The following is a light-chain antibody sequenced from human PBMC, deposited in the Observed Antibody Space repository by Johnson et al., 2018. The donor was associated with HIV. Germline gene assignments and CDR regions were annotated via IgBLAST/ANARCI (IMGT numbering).Light chain of an antibody. CDR2: ENN. CDR1: SSNIGNNY. CDR3: GTWDTSLSVYV. Sequence: QSVLTQPPSVSAAPGQRVTISCSGSSSNIGNNYVSWYQQLPGTAPKLLIYENNKRPSGIPDRFSASKSDTSATLRITGLHTGDEAEYYGGTWDTSLSVYVFGTGTKVTVL. J-gene: IGLJ1*01. V-gene: IGLV1-51*01.